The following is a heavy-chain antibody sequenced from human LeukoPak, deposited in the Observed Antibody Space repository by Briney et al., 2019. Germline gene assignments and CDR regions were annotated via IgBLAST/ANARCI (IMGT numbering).Heavy chain of an antibody. Sequence: SETLSLTCAVYGGSFSGYYWSWIRQPPGKGLEWIGEINHSGSTNYNPSLKSRVTISVDKSKNQFSLTLSSVTAADTAVYYCATHIVLMVYALASWGQGTLVTVSS. CDR3: ATHIVLMVYALAS. D-gene: IGHD2-8*01. CDR2: INHSGST. J-gene: IGHJ5*02. V-gene: IGHV4-34*01. CDR1: GGSFSGYY.